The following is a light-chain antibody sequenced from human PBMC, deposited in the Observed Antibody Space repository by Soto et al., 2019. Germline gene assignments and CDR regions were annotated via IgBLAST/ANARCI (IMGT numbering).Light chain of an antibody. CDR3: QQYYNWPVT. Sequence: EILMTQSPATLSVSAGETVTFSCRASRSVSNRLAWYQHKPGQAPRLLISGASNGATGIPPKFSGSGSGTEFTLTVDSLQSDDIAVYYCQQYYNWPVTFGGGTKVDTK. CDR2: GAS. J-gene: IGKJ4*01. CDR1: RSVSNR. V-gene: IGKV3-15*01.